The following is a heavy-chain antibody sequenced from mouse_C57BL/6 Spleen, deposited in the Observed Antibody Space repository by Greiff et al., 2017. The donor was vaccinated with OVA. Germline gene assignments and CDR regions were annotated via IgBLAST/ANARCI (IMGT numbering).Heavy chain of an antibody. J-gene: IGHJ4*01. Sequence: EVQGVESGGDLVKPGGSLKLSCAASGFTFSSYGMSWVRQTPDKRLEWVATISSGGSYTYYPDSVKGRFTISRDNAKNTLYLQMSSLKSEDTAMYYCASLKGSSAMDYWGQGTSVTVSS. V-gene: IGHV5-6*01. CDR3: ASLKGSSAMDY. CDR1: GFTFSSYG. CDR2: ISSGGSYT.